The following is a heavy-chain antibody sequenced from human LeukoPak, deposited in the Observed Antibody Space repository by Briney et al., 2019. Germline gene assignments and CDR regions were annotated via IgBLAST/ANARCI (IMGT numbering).Heavy chain of an antibody. J-gene: IGHJ5*02. CDR3: ARRVIMSATGVPDTWLDP. CDR1: GGSISNYY. CDR2: ISSSGGT. Sequence: PSETLSLTCTASGGSISNYYWNWIRQPPGKGLEWVGRISSSGGTKYNPSLQSRVTISIDTSKNQFSLNQSSVTAADTAVYYCARRVIMSATGVPDTWLDPGGQGILVTVSS. D-gene: IGHD2-8*02. V-gene: IGHV4-59*08.